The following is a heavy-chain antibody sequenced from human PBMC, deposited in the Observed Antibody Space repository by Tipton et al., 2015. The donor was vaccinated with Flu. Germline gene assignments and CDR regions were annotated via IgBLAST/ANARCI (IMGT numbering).Heavy chain of an antibody. D-gene: IGHD2-21*01. CDR2: TYYRSKWYN. V-gene: IGHV6-1*01. J-gene: IGHJ5*02. CDR3: ARSNRSSCVGSFYSTLRGFDP. CDR1: GDSVSSNSAT. Sequence: GLVKPSQTLSLTCAISGDSVSSNSATWNWIRQSPSRGLEWLGRTYYRSKWYNDYAEFVKSRITIKPDTSKNQFSLQVNSVTPDDTAVNYWARSNRSSCVGSFYSTLRGFDPWGQGALVTVSS.